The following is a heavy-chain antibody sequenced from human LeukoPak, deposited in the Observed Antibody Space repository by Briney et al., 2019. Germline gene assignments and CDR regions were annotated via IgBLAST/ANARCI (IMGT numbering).Heavy chain of an antibody. CDR3: AKDHTNLDY. J-gene: IGHJ4*02. CDR2: TTFSGGTT. Sequence: GESLRLSCAASGFAFSSYAMSWVRQAPGKGLEWVSSTTFSGGTTYYADSVKGRFTISRDNSKNTLYLQMNSLRAEDTAIYYCAKDHTNLDYWGQGTLVTVSS. V-gene: IGHV3-23*01. CDR1: GFAFSSYA.